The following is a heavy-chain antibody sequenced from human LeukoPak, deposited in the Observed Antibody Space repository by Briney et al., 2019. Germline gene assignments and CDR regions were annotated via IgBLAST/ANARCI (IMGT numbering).Heavy chain of an antibody. CDR2: IYYSGST. D-gene: IGHD3-22*01. CDR3: AMINYYDSSGLIY. Sequence: SETLSLTCTVSGGSISSYYWSWIRQPPGKGLEWIGYIYYSGSTNYNPSLKSRVTISVDTSKNQFSLKLSSVTAADTAVYYCAMINYYDSSGLIYWGQGTLVTVSS. J-gene: IGHJ4*02. V-gene: IGHV4-59*01. CDR1: GGSISSYY.